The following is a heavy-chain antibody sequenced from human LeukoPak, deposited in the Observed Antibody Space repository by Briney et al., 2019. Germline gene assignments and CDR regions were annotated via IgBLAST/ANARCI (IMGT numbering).Heavy chain of an antibody. Sequence: GGSLRLSCAASGFTFSSYDMHWVRQATGKGLEWVSAIGTAGDTYYPGSVKGRFTISRENAKNSLYLQVNSLGAGDTAVYYCARAKTGYFDYWGQGTLVTVSS. CDR3: ARAKTGYFDY. CDR2: IGTAGDT. CDR1: GFTFSSYD. J-gene: IGHJ4*02. V-gene: IGHV3-13*01.